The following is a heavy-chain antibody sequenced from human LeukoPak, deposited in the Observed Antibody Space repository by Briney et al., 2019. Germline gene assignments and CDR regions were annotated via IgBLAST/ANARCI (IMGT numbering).Heavy chain of an antibody. V-gene: IGHV1-69*13. D-gene: IGHD6-13*01. CDR1: GGTFSSYA. J-gene: IGHJ3*02. CDR2: IIPIFGTA. CDR3: ARDARGAAAADDPLDI. Sequence: ASVKVSCKASGGTFSSYAISWVRQAPGQGLEWMGGIIPIFGTANYAQKFQGRVTITADESTSTAYMELSSLTSEDTAVYYCARDARGAAAADDPLDIWGQGTTVTVSS.